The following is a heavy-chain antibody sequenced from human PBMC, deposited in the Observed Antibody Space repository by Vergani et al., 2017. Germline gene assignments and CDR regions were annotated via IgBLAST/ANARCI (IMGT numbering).Heavy chain of an antibody. CDR3: AGWDRLPAANEAEIN. J-gene: IGHJ4*02. Sequence: EVQLVESGGGLVKPGGSLRLSCAASGFTFSSYSMNWVRQAPGKGLEWVSSISSSSSYIYYADSVKGRFTISRDNAKNSLYLQMNSLRAEDTAVYYCAGWDRLPAANEAEINWGQGTLVTVSS. CDR1: GFTFSSYS. D-gene: IGHD2-2*01. V-gene: IGHV3-21*01. CDR2: ISSSSSYI.